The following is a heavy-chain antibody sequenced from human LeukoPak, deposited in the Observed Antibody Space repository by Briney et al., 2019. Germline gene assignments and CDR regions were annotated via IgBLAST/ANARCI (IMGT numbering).Heavy chain of an antibody. CDR3: ARQGPGQVDY. CDR1: SGSISSSSYY. V-gene: IGHV4-39*07. Sequence: SETLSLTCTVSSGSISSSSYYWGWIRQPPGKGLEWIGSIYYSGSTYYNPSLKSRVTISVDTSKNQFSLKLSSVPAADTAVYYCARQGPGQVDYWGQGTLVTVSS. D-gene: IGHD1-14*01. CDR2: IYYSGST. J-gene: IGHJ4*02.